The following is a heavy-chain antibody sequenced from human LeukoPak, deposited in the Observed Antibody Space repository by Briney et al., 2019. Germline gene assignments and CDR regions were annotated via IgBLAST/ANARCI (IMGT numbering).Heavy chain of an antibody. Sequence: ASVKVSCKASGYTFTSYYMHWVRPAPGQGLEWMGIINPSGGSTSYAQKFQGRVTMTRDTSTSTVYMELSSLRSEDTAVYYCARALHPTPGSWYGYYYYGMDVWGQGTTVTVSS. D-gene: IGHD6-13*01. J-gene: IGHJ6*02. V-gene: IGHV1-46*01. CDR2: INPSGGST. CDR1: GYTFTSYY. CDR3: ARALHPTPGSWYGYYYYGMDV.